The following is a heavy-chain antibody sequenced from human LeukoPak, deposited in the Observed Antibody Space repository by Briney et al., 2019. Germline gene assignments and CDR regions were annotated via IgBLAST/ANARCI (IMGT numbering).Heavy chain of an antibody. J-gene: IGHJ4*02. D-gene: IGHD3-10*01. V-gene: IGHV4-59*12. Sequence: SGTLSLTCTVSGGSISSYYWSWIRQPPGKGLEWIGSIYHSGNTFYNPSLKSRVTISVDTSKNQFSLKLKFVTAADTAMYYCARDLWFGESRGGYWGQGTLVTVSS. CDR3: ARDLWFGESRGGY. CDR1: GGSISSYY. CDR2: IYHSGNT.